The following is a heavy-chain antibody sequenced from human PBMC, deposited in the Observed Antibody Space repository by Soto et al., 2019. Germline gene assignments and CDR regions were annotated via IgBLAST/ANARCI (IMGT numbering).Heavy chain of an antibody. CDR2: ISSSGGSA. CDR1: GFTFSTYA. CDR3: AKDHWGSY. D-gene: IGHD3-16*01. Sequence: GGSLRLSCAASGFTFSTYAMSWVRQAPGKGLEWVSAISSSGGSAYYADSVKGRFTISRGNSKNTLYLHMNSLGAEDTALYHCAKDHWGSYSGQGTLVTVSS. J-gene: IGHJ4*02. V-gene: IGHV3-23*01.